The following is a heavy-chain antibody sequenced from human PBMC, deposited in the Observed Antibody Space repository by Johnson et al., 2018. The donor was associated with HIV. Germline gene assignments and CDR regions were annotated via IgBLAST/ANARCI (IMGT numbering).Heavy chain of an antibody. CDR1: GFTFSNYA. D-gene: IGHD3-10*01. Sequence: VQLVESGGSLVLPGGSLRLSCAASGFTFSNYAMSWVRQAPGKGLEWVSTINNSGGSTYYADFVKGRFTISRDNSKNTLYLQMNSLRAEDAAVYYCAKDLVERSGISDDAFDIWGQGTMVTVSS. CDR3: AKDLVERSGISDDAFDI. J-gene: IGHJ3*02. V-gene: IGHV3-23*04. CDR2: INNSGGST.